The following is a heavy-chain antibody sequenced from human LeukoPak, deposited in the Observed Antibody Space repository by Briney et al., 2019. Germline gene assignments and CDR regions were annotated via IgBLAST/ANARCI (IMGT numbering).Heavy chain of an antibody. CDR2: IYYSGST. V-gene: IGHV4-59*01. J-gene: IGHJ4*02. D-gene: IGHD6-6*01. CDR3: ARGRAARPFDY. Sequence: SQTLSLTCTVSGDSISSLYYWTWVRQHPGKGLEWIGYIYYSGSTNYNPSLKSRVTISVDTSKNQFSLKLSSVTAADTAVYYCARGRAARPFDYWGQGTLVTVSS. CDR1: GDSISSLYY.